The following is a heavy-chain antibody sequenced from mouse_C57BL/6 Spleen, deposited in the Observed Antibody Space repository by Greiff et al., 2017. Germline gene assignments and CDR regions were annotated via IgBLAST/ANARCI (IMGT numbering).Heavy chain of an antibody. CDR3: AREGIMAYDGYSYYAMDY. D-gene: IGHD2-3*01. V-gene: IGHV1-76*01. J-gene: IGHJ4*01. Sequence: QVQLKESGAELVRPGASVKLSCKASGYTFTDYYINWVKQRPGQGLEWIARIYPGSGNTYYNEKFKGKATLTAEKSSSTAYMQLSSLTSEDSAVYFCAREGIMAYDGYSYYAMDYWGQGTSVTVSS. CDR2: IYPGSGNT. CDR1: GYTFTDYY.